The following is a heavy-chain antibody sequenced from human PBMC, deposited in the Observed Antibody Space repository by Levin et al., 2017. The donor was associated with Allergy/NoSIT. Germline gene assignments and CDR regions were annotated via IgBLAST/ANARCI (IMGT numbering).Heavy chain of an antibody. V-gene: IGHV5-51*01. CDR2: IYPGDSDT. D-gene: IGHD1-20*01. J-gene: IGHJ6*03. Sequence: KVSCKGSGYSFTSYWIGWVRQMPGKGLEWMGIIYPGDSDTRYSPSFQGQVTISADKSISTAYLQWSSLKASDTAMYYCARTRDNWNDQYFYYYYYMDVWGKGTTVTVSS. CDR1: GYSFTSYW. CDR3: ARTRDNWNDQYFYYYYYMDV.